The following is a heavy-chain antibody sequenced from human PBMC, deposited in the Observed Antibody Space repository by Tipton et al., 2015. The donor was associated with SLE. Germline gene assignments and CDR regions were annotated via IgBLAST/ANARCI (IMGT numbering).Heavy chain of an antibody. CDR3: ARRHLVGTTEESSDF. V-gene: IGHV4-61*05. Sequence: TLSLTCSVSGDSISSSTYYWTWIRQPPGKGLEWIGYIFYTGRPKYNPSLRSRVTISVDTSKNQFSLKMNSVTAADTAVYYCARRHLVGTTEESSDFWGQGTLVTISS. CDR2: IFYTGRP. D-gene: IGHD1-7*01. CDR1: GDSISSSTYY. J-gene: IGHJ4*02.